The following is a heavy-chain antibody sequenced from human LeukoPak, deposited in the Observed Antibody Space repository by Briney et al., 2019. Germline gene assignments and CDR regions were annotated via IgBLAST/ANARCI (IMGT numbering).Heavy chain of an antibody. J-gene: IGHJ6*03. CDR1: GYFISSGYY. V-gene: IGHV4-38-2*02. D-gene: IGHD6-6*01. CDR2: IYHSGST. CDR3: ARAGGDSSSLEGVGHYYYYYYMDV. Sequence: ASETLSLTCTVSGYFISSGYYWGWIRQPPGKGLEWIGSIYHSGSTYYNPSLKSRVTISVDTSKNQFSLKLSSVTAADTAVYYCARAGGDSSSLEGVGHYYYYYYMDVWGKGTTVTVSS.